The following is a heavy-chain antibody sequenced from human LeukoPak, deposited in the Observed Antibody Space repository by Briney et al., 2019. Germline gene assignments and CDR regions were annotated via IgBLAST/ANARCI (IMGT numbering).Heavy chain of an antibody. V-gene: IGHV1-18*01. D-gene: IGHD6-13*01. CDR2: ISAYNGNT. CDR1: GYAFTSYG. J-gene: IGHJ6*02. Sequence: ASVKVSCKASGYAFTSYGISWVRQAPGQGLEWMGWISAYNGNTNYAQKLQGRVTMTTDTSTSTAYMELRSLRSDDTAVYYCARFGSSWYYYGMDVWGQGTTVTVSS. CDR3: ARFGSSWYYYGMDV.